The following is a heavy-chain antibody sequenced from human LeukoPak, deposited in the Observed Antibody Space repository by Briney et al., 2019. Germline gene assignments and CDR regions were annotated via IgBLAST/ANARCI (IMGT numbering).Heavy chain of an antibody. J-gene: IGHJ6*03. V-gene: IGHV3-23*01. CDR2: ISSSGGGT. CDR3: AKWDESFYYMDV. D-gene: IGHD1-26*01. CDR1: RFTFNRYS. Sequence: PGGSLGLSCAASRFTFNRYSISWVRQAPGKGLQWVSSISSSGGGTHYASSVRGRFTISRDNSKDTVFLKMNGLRVEDTAIYYCAKWDESFYYMDVWGQGTTVTVSS.